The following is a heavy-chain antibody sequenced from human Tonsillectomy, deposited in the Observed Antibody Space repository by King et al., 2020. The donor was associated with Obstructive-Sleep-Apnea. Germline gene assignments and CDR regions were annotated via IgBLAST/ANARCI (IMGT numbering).Heavy chain of an antibody. D-gene: IGHD3-10*01. CDR3: ARSPYGSVIIDWFDP. Sequence: LQLQESGPGLVKPSETLSLTCTVSGGSIGTYYWSWIRQSPGKGLEWIGFIYYSGSSNYNPSLKSRVSISVDTSRNQFSLSLSSVTAADTAVYYCARSPYGSVIIDWFDPWGQGTLVTVSS. CDR1: GGSIGTYY. J-gene: IGHJ5*02. CDR2: IYYSGSS. V-gene: IGHV4-59*01.